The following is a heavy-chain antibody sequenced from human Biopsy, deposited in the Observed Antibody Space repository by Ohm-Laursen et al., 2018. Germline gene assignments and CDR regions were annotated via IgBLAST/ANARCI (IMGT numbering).Heavy chain of an antibody. CDR1: GYTFTGYH. Sequence: ASVKVSCKASGYTFTGYHVHWGRQAPGQGLEWMGWINAKTGDTNYAQKFQGRVTMTRDTSISRAYVDLSSLRSDDTAVYYCTRGGYYYDSLAYYYWFDPWGQGTLVTVSS. V-gene: IGHV1-2*02. J-gene: IGHJ5*02. CDR2: INAKTGDT. CDR3: TRGGYYYDSLAYYYWFDP. D-gene: IGHD3-22*01.